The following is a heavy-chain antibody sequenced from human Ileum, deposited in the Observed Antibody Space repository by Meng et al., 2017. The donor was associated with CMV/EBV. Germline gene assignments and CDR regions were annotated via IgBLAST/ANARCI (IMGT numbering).Heavy chain of an antibody. V-gene: IGHV3-72*01. D-gene: IGHD1-26*01. Sequence: CAVFGFTLSDHNVDWVRETPGQGLGWVGHTGNKHESCATVYAASVEGRFTISSDDSKSSVYLQMNSLNSDDTAVYYCARDQRGSYDYWGQGTLVTVSS. CDR3: ARDQRGSYDY. J-gene: IGHJ4*02. CDR1: GFTLSDHN. CDR2: TGNKHESCAT.